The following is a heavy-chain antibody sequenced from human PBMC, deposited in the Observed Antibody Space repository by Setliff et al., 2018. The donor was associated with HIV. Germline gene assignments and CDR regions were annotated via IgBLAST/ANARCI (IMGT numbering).Heavy chain of an antibody. CDR1: GGTFSSYA. CDR2: IIPMFGRV. D-gene: IGHD2-15*01. Sequence: SVKVSCKPSGGTFSSYAISWVRQAPGQGLEWMGGIIPMFGRVNYAQKLQGRVTITADESTNTAYMELSSLRSDDTAVYYCARDNEVLAATPPFLDYWGQGTLVTISS. J-gene: IGHJ4*02. V-gene: IGHV1-69*13. CDR3: ARDNEVLAATPPFLDY.